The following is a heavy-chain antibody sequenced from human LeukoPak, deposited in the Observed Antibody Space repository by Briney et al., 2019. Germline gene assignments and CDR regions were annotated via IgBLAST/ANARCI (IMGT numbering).Heavy chain of an antibody. CDR3: ARLGSSGWYTNYWFDP. CDR2: IYYSGST. D-gene: IGHD6-19*01. Sequence: SETLSLTCTVSGGSISSSSYYWGWIRQPPGKGVEWIGSIYYSGSTYYNPSLKSRVTISVDTSKNQFSLKLSSVTAADTAVYYCARLGSSGWYTNYWFDPWGQGTLVTVSS. CDR1: GGSISSSSYY. V-gene: IGHV4-39*01. J-gene: IGHJ5*02.